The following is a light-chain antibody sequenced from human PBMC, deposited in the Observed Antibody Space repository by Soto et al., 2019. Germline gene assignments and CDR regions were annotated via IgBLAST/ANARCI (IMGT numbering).Light chain of an antibody. CDR2: DAS. CDR3: QQRSNWRLS. Sequence: EIVLTQSPATLSLSPGEGATLSCRASQSISSHLAWYQQKPGQAPGLLIYDASNRARGIPAKFSGSGSGTDFTLTISSLEPEDFAVYYCQQRSNWRLSFGGGTRVEIK. J-gene: IGKJ4*01. CDR1: QSISSH. V-gene: IGKV3-11*01.